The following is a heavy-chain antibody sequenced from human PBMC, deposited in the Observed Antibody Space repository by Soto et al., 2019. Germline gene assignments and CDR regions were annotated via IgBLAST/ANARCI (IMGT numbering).Heavy chain of an antibody. CDR3: AIRAYSSGHCVS. CDR2: IYPGDSDT. D-gene: IGHD3-22*01. CDR1: GYNFNNYW. Sequence: EVQLEQSGAEVKKPGESLKISCKGSGYNFNNYWIAWVRQLPGKGLEWMGLIYPGDSDTTYSPSFEGRVVISADKAANTASLQWSSVKASEDAIYYCAIRAYSSGHCVSWGQGTLVTVSS. J-gene: IGHJ4*02. V-gene: IGHV5-51*01.